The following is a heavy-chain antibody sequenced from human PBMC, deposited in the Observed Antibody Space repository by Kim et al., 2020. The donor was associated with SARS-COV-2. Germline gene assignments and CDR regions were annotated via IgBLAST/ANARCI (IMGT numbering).Heavy chain of an antibody. CDR1: GGSFSGYY. D-gene: IGHD5-18*01. V-gene: IGHV4-34*01. CDR2: INHSGST. Sequence: SETLSLTCAVYGGSFSGYYWSWIRQPPGKGLEWIGEINHSGSTNYNPSLKSRVTISVDTSKNQFSLKLSSVTAADTAVYYCARDPGHTAMVIVYYYGMDVWGQGTTVTVSS. J-gene: IGHJ6*02. CDR3: ARDPGHTAMVIVYYYGMDV.